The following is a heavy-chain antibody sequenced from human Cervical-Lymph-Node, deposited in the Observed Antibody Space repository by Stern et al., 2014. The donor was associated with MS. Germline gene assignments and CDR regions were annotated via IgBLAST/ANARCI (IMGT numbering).Heavy chain of an antibody. D-gene: IGHD2-2*03. J-gene: IGHJ6*02. V-gene: IGHV1-46*01. CDR2: INPSGGSP. CDR3: ARDLGSPHGLDV. CDR1: GYIFTSYY. Sequence: QVQLVESGAGVKQPGASVKVSCTASGYIFTSYYVDWVRQAPGQGLAWIGNINPSGGSPYYAQKFQGRVTMTRDRSTSTVNMELSSLRSEDTAMYYCARDLGSPHGLDVWGQGTTVTVSS.